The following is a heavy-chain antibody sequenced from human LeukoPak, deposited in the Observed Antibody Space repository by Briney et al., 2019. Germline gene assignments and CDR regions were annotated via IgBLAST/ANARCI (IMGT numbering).Heavy chain of an antibody. J-gene: IGHJ4*02. CDR3: ASSPATMTGYSSSWYGLFDY. CDR1: GGTFSSYA. V-gene: IGHV1-69*01. CDR2: IIPIFGTA. Sequence: GASVKVSCKASGGTFSSYAISWVRQAPGQGLEWMGGIIPIFGTANYAQKFQGRVTITADESTSTAYMELSSLRSEDTAVYYCASSPATMTGYSSSWYGLFDYWGQGTLVTVSS. D-gene: IGHD6-13*01.